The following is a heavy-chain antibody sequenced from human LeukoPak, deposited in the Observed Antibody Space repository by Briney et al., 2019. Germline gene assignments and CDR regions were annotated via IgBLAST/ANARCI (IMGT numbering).Heavy chain of an antibody. CDR3: ARVGLMIAFGGVKADAFDF. J-gene: IGHJ3*01. CDR1: GFTFSSYE. V-gene: IGHV3-48*03. Sequence: PGGSLRLSRAASGFTFSSYEMTWVRQAPGKGLEWLSVIGTSGRPIYYADSVKGRFTISRDNAKNSLYLQLNNLRGDDTAVYYCARVGLMIAFGGVKADAFDFWGQGTLVTVSS. CDR2: IGTSGRPI. D-gene: IGHD3-16*01.